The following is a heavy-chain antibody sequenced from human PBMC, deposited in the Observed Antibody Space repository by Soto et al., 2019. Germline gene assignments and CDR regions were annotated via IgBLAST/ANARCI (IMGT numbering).Heavy chain of an antibody. D-gene: IGHD2-15*01. V-gene: IGHV3-33*01. CDR1: GFTFSSYG. Sequence: GGSLRLSCAASGFTFSSYGMHWVRQAPGKGLEWVAVIWYDGSNKYYADSVKGRFTISRDNSKNTLYLQMNSLRAEDTAVYYCARDRSAYCSGGSCLSAFDIWGQGTMVTVSS. CDR2: IWYDGSNK. J-gene: IGHJ3*02. CDR3: ARDRSAYCSGGSCLSAFDI.